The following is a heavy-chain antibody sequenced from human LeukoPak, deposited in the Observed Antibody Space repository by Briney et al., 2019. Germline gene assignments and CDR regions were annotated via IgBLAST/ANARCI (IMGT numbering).Heavy chain of an antibody. D-gene: IGHD2-2*01. CDR3: ARVLVDLVVPAVPYYYYYMDV. CDR2: IIPILGIA. V-gene: IGHV1-69*04. Sequence: SVKVSCKASGGTFSSYAISWVRQAPGQGLEWMGRIIPILGIANYAQKFQGRVTITADESTSTAYMELSSLRSEDTAVYYCARVLVDLVVPAVPYYYYYMDVWGKGTTVTVSS. J-gene: IGHJ6*03. CDR1: GGTFSSYA.